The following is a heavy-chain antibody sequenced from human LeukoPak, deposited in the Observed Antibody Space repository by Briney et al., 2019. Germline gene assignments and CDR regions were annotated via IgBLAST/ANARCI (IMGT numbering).Heavy chain of an antibody. CDR3: AKGDYVGWFDP. CDR1: GFAFSSYA. V-gene: IGHV3-23*01. D-gene: IGHD4-17*01. CDR2: ISGSGGST. Sequence: GGSLRLSCAASGFAFSSYAMSWVRQAPGKGLEWVSAISGSGGSTYYADSVKGRFTISRDNSKNSLYLQMNSLRAEDTAVYYCAKGDYVGWFDPWGQGTLVTVSS. J-gene: IGHJ5*02.